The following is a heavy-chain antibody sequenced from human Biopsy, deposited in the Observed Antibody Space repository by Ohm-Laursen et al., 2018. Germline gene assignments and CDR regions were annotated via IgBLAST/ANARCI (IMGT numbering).Heavy chain of an antibody. V-gene: IGHV4-39*01. CDR3: ARDYDTSGYYYVS. CDR2: IFYRGST. J-gene: IGHJ5*02. D-gene: IGHD3-22*01. CDR1: GGSISNNNYY. Sequence: TLSLTCPVSGGSISNNNYYWGWIRQPPGKGLEWIGRIFYRGSTHYKPSLKSRLNISVDTSKNQFSLMLNSVTAADTAVYYCARDYDTSGYYYVSWGQGTLVTVSS.